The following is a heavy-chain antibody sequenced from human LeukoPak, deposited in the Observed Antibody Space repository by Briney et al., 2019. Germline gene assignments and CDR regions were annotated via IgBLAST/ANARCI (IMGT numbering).Heavy chain of an antibody. CDR2: IYYSGST. CDR3: ARQGSSTWFDP. V-gene: IGHV4-39*01. J-gene: IGHJ5*02. D-gene: IGHD2-2*01. Sequence: SETLSLTCGVSGGSITNSNYYWGWIRQPPGKGLEWIGSIYYSGSTYYNPSLKSRVTISVDTSKKQFALKVSSVTATDTAVYFCARQGSSTWFDPWGQGTLVTVSS. CDR1: GGSITNSNYY.